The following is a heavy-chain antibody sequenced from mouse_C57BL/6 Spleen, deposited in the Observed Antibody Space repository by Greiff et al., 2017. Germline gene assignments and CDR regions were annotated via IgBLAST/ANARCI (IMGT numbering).Heavy chain of an antibody. CDR2: ISSGGSYT. CDR1: GFTFSSYG. J-gene: IGHJ4*01. D-gene: IGHD2-3*01. CDR3: ARQGDDGWEYYAMDY. Sequence: EVKLVESGGDLVKPGGSLKLSCAASGFTFSSYGMSWVRQTPDKRLEWVATISSGGSYTYYPDSVKGRFTISRDNAKNTLYLQMSSLKSEDTAMYYCARQGDDGWEYYAMDYWGQGTSVTVSS. V-gene: IGHV5-6*01.